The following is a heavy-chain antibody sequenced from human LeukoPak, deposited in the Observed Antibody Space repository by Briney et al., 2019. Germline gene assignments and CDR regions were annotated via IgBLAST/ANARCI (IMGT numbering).Heavy chain of an antibody. D-gene: IGHD1-14*01. CDR2: ISGSGDST. J-gene: IGHJ4*02. CDR3: AKGSTYFGTYYFDY. Sequence: GGSLRLSCAASGLIFRNYAMNWVRQAPGKGLEWVSTISGSGDSTYYADSVKGRFTISRDNSKSTLHLQMYSLRAEDTAVYYCAKGSTYFGTYYFDYWGQGTLVTVSS. CDR1: GLIFRNYA. V-gene: IGHV3-23*01.